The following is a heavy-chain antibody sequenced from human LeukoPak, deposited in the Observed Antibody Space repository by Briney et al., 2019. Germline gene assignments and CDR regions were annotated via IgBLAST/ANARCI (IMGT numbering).Heavy chain of an antibody. Sequence: SETLSLTCTVSGGSISSGDYYWSWIRQPPGKGLEWIGYIYYSGSTYYNPSLKSRVTISVDTSKNQFSLKLSSVTAADTAVYYCARDQPGVGAMDQQDYYYGMDVWGQGTTVTVSS. CDR1: GGSISSGDYY. J-gene: IGHJ6*02. CDR2: IYYSGST. D-gene: IGHD1-26*01. V-gene: IGHV4-30-4*01. CDR3: ARDQPGVGAMDQQDYYYGMDV.